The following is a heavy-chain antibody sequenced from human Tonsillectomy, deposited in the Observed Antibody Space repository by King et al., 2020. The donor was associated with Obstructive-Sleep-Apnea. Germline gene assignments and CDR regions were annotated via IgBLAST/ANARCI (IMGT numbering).Heavy chain of an antibody. CDR3: ARGGGYCGGGSCYDDAFDI. CDR1: GFTSSSYA. J-gene: IGHJ3*02. Sequence: QLVQSGGGLVQPGGSLRLSCAASGFTSSSYAMNWVRQAPGKGLEWVSVISGSGGGTYYADSVKGRFTISRDNSKNTLYLQMNSLRAEDTAVYYCARGGGYCGGGSCYDDAFDIWGQGTMVTVS. D-gene: IGHD2-15*01. CDR2: ISGSGGGT. V-gene: IGHV3-23*04.